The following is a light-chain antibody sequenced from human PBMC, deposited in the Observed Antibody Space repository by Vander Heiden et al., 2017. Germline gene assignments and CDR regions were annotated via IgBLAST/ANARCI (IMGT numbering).Light chain of an antibody. CDR1: QSISSF. CDR2: AAS. CDR3: QESYSSPFP. J-gene: IGKJ3*01. Sequence: DIQMTQSPPSLSASVGDRVTITCRASQSISSFLNWYQQKPGKAPKLLIYAASSLQSGVPSRFSGSGAGTDFTLTINSLQPEDFATYYCQESYSSPFPFGPGTKVDIK. V-gene: IGKV1-39*01.